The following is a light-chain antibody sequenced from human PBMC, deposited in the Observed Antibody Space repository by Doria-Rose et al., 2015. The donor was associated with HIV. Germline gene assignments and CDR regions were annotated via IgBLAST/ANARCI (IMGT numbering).Light chain of an antibody. Sequence: TLSASVGDRVTITCRASQSISSWLVWYQQKPGKAPKLLIYKASSLESGVPSRFSGSGSGTEFTLTISSLQPDDFATYYCQQYYSYSYTFGQGTKLEIK. J-gene: IGKJ2*01. V-gene: IGKV1-5*03. CDR3: QQYYSYSYT. CDR1: QSISSW. CDR2: KAS.